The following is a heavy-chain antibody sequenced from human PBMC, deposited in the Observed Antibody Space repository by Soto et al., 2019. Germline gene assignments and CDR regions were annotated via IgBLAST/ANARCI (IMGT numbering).Heavy chain of an antibody. D-gene: IGHD2-15*01. CDR1: GFTLSSRW. Sequence: EVQLVESGGGLVQPGESLRLSCAAHGFTLSSRWMHWVRQAPGKGLVWVSRIKADGSSTSYADSVKVLFTISRDNAKNTLYLQMNSLRAEDTAMYYSVRDQDTYGQAVFDSWGQGTLVTVSS. CDR3: VRDQDTYGQAVFDS. CDR2: IKADGSST. J-gene: IGHJ4*02. V-gene: IGHV3-74*01.